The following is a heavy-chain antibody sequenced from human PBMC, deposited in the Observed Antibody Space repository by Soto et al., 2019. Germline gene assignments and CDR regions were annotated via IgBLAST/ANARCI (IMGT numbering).Heavy chain of an antibody. V-gene: IGHV6-1*01. CDR2: TYYRSKWYN. CDR3: ARDRTEFQIAAAGSNWFDP. J-gene: IGHJ5*02. CDR1: GDSVSSNSAA. Sequence: SQTLSLTCAISGDSVSSNSAALNLIMQSPSRGLEWLGRTYYRSKWYNDYAVSVKSRITINPDTSKNQFSLQLNSVTPEDTAVYYCARDRTEFQIAAAGSNWFDPWGQGTLVTVSS. D-gene: IGHD6-13*01.